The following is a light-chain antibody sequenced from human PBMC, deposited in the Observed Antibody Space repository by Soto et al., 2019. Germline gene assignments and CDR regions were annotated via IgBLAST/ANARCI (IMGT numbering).Light chain of an antibody. Sequence: EIVLTQSPGTLSLSPGERATLSCRASQSVSSSYLAWFQQKPGQAPRLLIYGASSRASGIPDRFSGSGSATDFSLTISRLEPEDFAVYYCQQYGSSPWTFGQGTTVEIK. CDR2: GAS. CDR3: QQYGSSPWT. CDR1: QSVSSSY. V-gene: IGKV3-20*01. J-gene: IGKJ1*01.